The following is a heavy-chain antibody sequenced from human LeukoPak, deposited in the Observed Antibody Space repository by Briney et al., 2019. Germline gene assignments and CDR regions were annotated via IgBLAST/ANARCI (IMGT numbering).Heavy chain of an antibody. D-gene: IGHD2-2*02. Sequence: GASVKVSCKASGYTFTGYYMHWVRQAPGQGLEWMGWINPNSGGTNYAQKFQGRVTMTRDTSISTAYMELSRLRSDDTAVYYCARGLVPPAITAGSLVDYWGQGTLVTVSS. V-gene: IGHV1-2*02. CDR3: ARGLVPPAITAGSLVDY. CDR1: GYTFTGYY. CDR2: INPNSGGT. J-gene: IGHJ4*02.